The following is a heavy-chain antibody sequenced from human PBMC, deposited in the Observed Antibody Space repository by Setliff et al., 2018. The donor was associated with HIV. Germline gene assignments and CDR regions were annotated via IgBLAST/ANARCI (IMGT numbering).Heavy chain of an antibody. V-gene: IGHV4-59*01. CDR3: ARDRGSYNFWSGLARGDNWFDP. CDR1: GASISTYH. J-gene: IGHJ5*02. Sequence: SSETLSLTCTVSGASISTYHWSWIRQPPGKGLEWIGYIFYSGSSNYNPSLKSRVTMSVDTPKNQFSLNLTSVTAADTAVYYCARDRGSYNFWSGLARGDNWFDPWGQGTLVTAPQ. CDR2: IFYSGSS. D-gene: IGHD3-3*01.